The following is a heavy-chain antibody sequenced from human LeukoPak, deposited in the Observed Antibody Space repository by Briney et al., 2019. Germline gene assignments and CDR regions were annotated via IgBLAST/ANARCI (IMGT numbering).Heavy chain of an antibody. Sequence: GGSLRLSCAASGFTFSGHWMSWVRQAPGKGLEWVANINQGGSDKYYVDSVKGRFIISRDNANNLLYLQMNSLRGEDTAVYYCTRDRSRAEDDWGQGTLVTASS. CDR1: GFTFSGHW. J-gene: IGHJ4*02. CDR3: TRDRSRAEDD. V-gene: IGHV3-7*01. CDR2: INQGGSDK. D-gene: IGHD1-14*01.